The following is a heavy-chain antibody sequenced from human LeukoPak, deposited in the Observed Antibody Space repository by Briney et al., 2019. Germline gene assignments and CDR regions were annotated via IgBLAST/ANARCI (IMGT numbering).Heavy chain of an antibody. CDR2: VSYDGSSK. Sequence: PGGSLRLSCAASGFIFSSYGMHWVRQAPGKGLEWVAVVSYDGSSKYYADSVKGRFTVSRDNSKNTLYLQMNSLGAEDTAVYHCTKEHYYGSGSYPEYWGQGVLVTVSS. CDR1: GFIFSSYG. D-gene: IGHD3-10*01. J-gene: IGHJ4*02. CDR3: TKEHYYGSGSYPEY. V-gene: IGHV3-30*18.